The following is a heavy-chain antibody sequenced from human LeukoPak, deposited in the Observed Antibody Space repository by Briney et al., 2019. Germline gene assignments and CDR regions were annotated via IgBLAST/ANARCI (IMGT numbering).Heavy chain of an antibody. D-gene: IGHD6-19*01. J-gene: IGHJ4*02. Sequence: PGRSLRLSRAASGFTFSSYAMHWVRQAPGKGLEWVAVISYDGSNKYYADSVKGRFTISRDNSKNTLYLQMNSLRAEDTAVYYCAIAVAGTPGLDYWGQGTLVTVSS. CDR2: ISYDGSNK. CDR3: AIAVAGTPGLDY. CDR1: GFTFSSYA. V-gene: IGHV3-30-3*01.